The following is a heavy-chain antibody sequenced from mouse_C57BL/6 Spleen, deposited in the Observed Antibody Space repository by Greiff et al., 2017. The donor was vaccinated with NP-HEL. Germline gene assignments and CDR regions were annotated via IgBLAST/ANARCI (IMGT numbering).Heavy chain of an antibody. CDR3: ARDYYSNLYYAMDY. CDR2: IYPGDGDT. CDR1: GYAFSSYW. D-gene: IGHD2-5*01. V-gene: IGHV1-80*01. Sequence: QVQLKQSGAELVKPGASVKISCKASGYAFSSYWMNWVKQRPGKGLEWIGQIYPGDGDTNYNGKFKGKATLTADKSSSTAYMQLSSLTSEDSAVYFCARDYYSNLYYAMDYWGQGTSVTVSS. J-gene: IGHJ4*01.